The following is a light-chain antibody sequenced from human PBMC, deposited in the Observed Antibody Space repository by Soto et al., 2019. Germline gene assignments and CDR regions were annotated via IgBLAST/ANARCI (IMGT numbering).Light chain of an antibody. CDR3: ATWDDSLNARGV. CDR1: RSNIGNNA. Sequence: QSVLTQTPSASGTPGQTVTISCSGSRSNIGNNAVSWYQQFPGTAPKLLIYNSNQRPAGVPDRFSGSKSGTSASLAISGLQSEDEAEYYCATWDDSLNARGVFGGGTKVTVL. V-gene: IGLV1-44*01. J-gene: IGLJ3*02. CDR2: NSN.